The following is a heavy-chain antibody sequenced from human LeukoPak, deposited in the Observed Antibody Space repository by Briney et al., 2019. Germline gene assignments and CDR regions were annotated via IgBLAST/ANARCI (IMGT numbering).Heavy chain of an antibody. J-gene: IGHJ4*02. CDR2: ISGSGRST. Sequence: PGGSLRLSCAASGFIFSDYAMSWVRQAPGKGLEWVSGISGSGRSTYHADSVKGRFTISRDNSKNTLYLQMNSLRAEDTALYYCAKGDCSSTNCFQDYWGQGTLVTVSS. V-gene: IGHV3-23*01. CDR3: AKGDCSSTNCFQDY. CDR1: GFIFSDYA. D-gene: IGHD2-2*01.